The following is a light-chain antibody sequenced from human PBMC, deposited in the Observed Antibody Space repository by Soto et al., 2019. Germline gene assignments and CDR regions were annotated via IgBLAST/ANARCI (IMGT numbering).Light chain of an antibody. J-gene: IGKJ5*01. CDR1: QSFRGL. CDR3: QQRHMWPIT. Sequence: RVLTQSPPTLSVSPGDRATLSCRASQSFRGLLAWYQQKPGQAPRRLIYDAYNRATGIPPRFSGSRSGTDFTLTISSLEPEDSAVYYCQQRHMWPITFGQGTRLEIK. CDR2: DAY. V-gene: IGKV3-11*01.